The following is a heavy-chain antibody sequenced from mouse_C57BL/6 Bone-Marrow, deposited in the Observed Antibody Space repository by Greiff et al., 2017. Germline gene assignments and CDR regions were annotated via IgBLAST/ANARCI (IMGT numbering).Heavy chain of an antibody. Sequence: QVQLQQSGAELVRPGTSVKMSCKASGYTFTNYWIGWAKQRPGHGLEWIGDIYPGGGYTNYNEKFKGKATLTSDKSSSTAYMQFSSLTSEDSAIYYCARSNWDVDFDYWGQGTTLTVSS. CDR3: ARSNWDVDFDY. CDR1: GYTFTNYW. V-gene: IGHV1-63*01. D-gene: IGHD4-1*02. J-gene: IGHJ2*01. CDR2: IYPGGGYT.